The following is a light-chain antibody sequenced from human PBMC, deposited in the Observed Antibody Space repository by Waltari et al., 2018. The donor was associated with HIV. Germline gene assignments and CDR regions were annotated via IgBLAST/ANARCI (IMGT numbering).Light chain of an antibody. J-gene: IGLJ3*02. Sequence: QSALTQPASVSGSPGQSITISCTGTSSEVGGYYYVPWYQPQPGKAPKLMIYDVNNRPSGVSNRFSGSKSGNTASLTISGLQAEDEADYYCSSYTSSSTRVFGGGTKVTVL. CDR1: SSEVGGYYY. CDR2: DVN. V-gene: IGLV2-14*03. CDR3: SSYTSSSTRV.